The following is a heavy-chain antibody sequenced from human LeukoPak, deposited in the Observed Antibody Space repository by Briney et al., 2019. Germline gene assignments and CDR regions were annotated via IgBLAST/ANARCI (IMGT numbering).Heavy chain of an antibody. D-gene: IGHD3-3*01. Sequence: SGPTLVNPTQTLTLTCTFSGFSVSTTGVGVAWIRQPPGKALEWLALIYWDDDKRYSPSLRSRLTITKDTSKNQVVLTMTNMDPVDTATYYCAHAWSGTYSIYYYGMDVWGQGTTVTVSS. CDR3: AHAWSGTYSIYYYGMDV. CDR1: GFSVSTTGVG. J-gene: IGHJ6*02. CDR2: IYWDDDK. V-gene: IGHV2-5*02.